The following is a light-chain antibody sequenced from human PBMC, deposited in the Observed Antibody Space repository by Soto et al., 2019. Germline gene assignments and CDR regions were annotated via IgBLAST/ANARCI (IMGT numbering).Light chain of an antibody. CDR3: ATWDDRLNGYV. V-gene: IGLV2-14*01. Sequence: QSALTQPPSVSGSPGQSITVSCTGTSSDIGASNFVSWYQHLPGRAPKVIIFEATNRPSGVSDRFSGSKAGITASLTISGLQSEDEADYYCATWDDRLNGYVFGSGTKLTVL. J-gene: IGLJ1*01. CDR2: EAT. CDR1: SSDIGASNF.